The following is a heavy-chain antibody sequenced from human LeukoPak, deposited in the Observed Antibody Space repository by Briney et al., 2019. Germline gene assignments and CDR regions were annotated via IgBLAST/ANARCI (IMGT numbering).Heavy chain of an antibody. CDR3: ARASYSYDINGWVPFDY. J-gene: IGHJ4*02. D-gene: IGHD3-22*01. CDR1: GGSISSSGYY. CDR2: IYYSGST. Sequence: SETLSLTCTVSGGSISSSGYYWGWIRQPPGKGLEWIGSIYYSGSTNYNPSLKSRVTISGDTSKNQFSLRLSSVTAADTAVYYCARASYSYDINGWVPFDYWGQGTLVTVSS. V-gene: IGHV4-39*07.